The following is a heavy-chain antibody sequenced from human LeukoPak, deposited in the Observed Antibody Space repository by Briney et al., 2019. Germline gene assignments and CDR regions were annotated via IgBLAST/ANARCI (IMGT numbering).Heavy chain of an antibody. Sequence: PGRSLRLSCAASGFTFSSYGMNWVRQAPGKGLEWVSYISSSSSTIYYADSVKGRFTISRDNAKNSLYLQMNSLRAEDTAVYYCARDLVAMVRGGTGMDVWGQGTTVTVSS. CDR1: GFTFSSYG. CDR3: ARDLVAMVRGGTGMDV. J-gene: IGHJ6*02. D-gene: IGHD3-10*01. V-gene: IGHV3-48*01. CDR2: ISSSSSTI.